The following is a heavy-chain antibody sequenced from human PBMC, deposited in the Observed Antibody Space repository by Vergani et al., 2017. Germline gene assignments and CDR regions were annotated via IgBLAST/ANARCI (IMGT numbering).Heavy chain of an antibody. J-gene: IGHJ4*02. CDR3: ARDEYCGGDCSSYFEY. Sequence: EVQLVESGGGLVKPGGSLRLSCAASGFTFSSYTMTWVRQAPGKGLQWVSSISSSSANIHYADSVKGRFTISRDNAKNSLYLQINSLRAEDTAVFYCARDEYCGGDCSSYFEYWGQGILVTVSS. D-gene: IGHD2-21*01. V-gene: IGHV3-21*01. CDR1: GFTFSSYT. CDR2: ISSSSANI.